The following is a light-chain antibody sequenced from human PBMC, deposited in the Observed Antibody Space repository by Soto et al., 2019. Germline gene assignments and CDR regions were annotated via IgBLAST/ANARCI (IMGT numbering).Light chain of an antibody. V-gene: IGKV3-20*01. CDR3: QQYGSSPQT. CDR2: GAS. Sequence: EIVLTQSPGPLSLSPGERATLSCRASQSVSSNYLAWYQQKPGQAPRLLIYGASSRATGIPDRFSGSGSGTDFTLTISRLEPEDFAVYYCQQYGSSPQTFGQGTKVEIK. CDR1: QSVSSNY. J-gene: IGKJ1*01.